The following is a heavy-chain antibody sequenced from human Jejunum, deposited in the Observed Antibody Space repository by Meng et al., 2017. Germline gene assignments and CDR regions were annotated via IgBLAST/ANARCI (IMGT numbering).Heavy chain of an antibody. V-gene: IGHV3-74*01. Sequence: GEPVGAGGGLVQPGGSLRLSCAASGFPFSTYSMHWVRQAPGKGLVWVSQIKPDGNTISYADSVRGRFTISRDNAKSTLYLEMNSLRAEDAAVYYCARDNDWVVWDYWGRGTLVTVSS. CDR3: ARDNDWVVWDY. J-gene: IGHJ4*01. D-gene: IGHD1-1*01. CDR2: IKPDGNTI. CDR1: GFPFSTYS.